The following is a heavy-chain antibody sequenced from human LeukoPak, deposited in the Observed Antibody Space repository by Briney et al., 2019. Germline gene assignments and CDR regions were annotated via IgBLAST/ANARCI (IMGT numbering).Heavy chain of an antibody. CDR2: ISGSGGST. V-gene: IGHV3-23*01. J-gene: IGHJ4*02. CDR3: AKEQYQPLLYLDY. CDR1: GFTFSSYA. D-gene: IGHD2-2*01. Sequence: PGGSLRLSCAASGFTFSSYAMSWVRQPPGKGLEWVSDISGSGGSTYYADSVKGRFTTSRANSKNTLYLQMNSLRAEDTAVYYCAKEQYQPLLYLDYWGQGTLVTVSS.